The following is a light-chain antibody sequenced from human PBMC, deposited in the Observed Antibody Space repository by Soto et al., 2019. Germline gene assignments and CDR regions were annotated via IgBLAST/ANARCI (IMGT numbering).Light chain of an antibody. Sequence: QSALTQPASVSGSPGHSITISCTGTSSDVGAYNYVSWYQQHPGKAPKLMIFEVSDRPSGVSNRFSGSKSGNTASLTISGLQAEDEADYYCSSYTSSNTLVFGGGTKVTVL. CDR2: EVS. CDR3: SSYTSSNTLV. CDR1: SSDVGAYNY. J-gene: IGLJ2*01. V-gene: IGLV2-14*01.